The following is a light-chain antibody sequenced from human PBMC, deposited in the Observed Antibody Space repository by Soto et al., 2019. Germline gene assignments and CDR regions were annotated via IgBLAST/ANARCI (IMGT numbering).Light chain of an antibody. Sequence: EIVLTQSPGTLTSSPGESAALSCTASQTISNNYLVWYRQKPGQSPRLLIYDVSSRAADIPDIFSGSGSGTDLALTIARLGPADSDVYDWKLHSNSPWTCRRGTSVEI. CDR2: DVS. J-gene: IGKJ1*01. CDR3: KLHSNSPWT. V-gene: IGKV3D-20*02. CDR1: QTISNNY.